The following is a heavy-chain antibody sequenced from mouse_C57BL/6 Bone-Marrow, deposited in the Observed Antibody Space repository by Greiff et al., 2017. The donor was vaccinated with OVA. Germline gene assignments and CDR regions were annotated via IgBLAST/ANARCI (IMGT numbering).Heavy chain of an antibody. CDR3: AFYYCSSYRYFDV. CDR1: GYSFTDYN. Sequence: EVQGVESGPELVKPGASVKISCKASGYSFTDYNMHWVKQSNGKSLEWIGVINPNYGNTSYNQKFKGKATLTVDQSSSTAYMQLNSLTSEDSAVYYCAFYYCSSYRYFDVWGTGTTVTVSS. CDR2: INPNYGNT. J-gene: IGHJ1*03. D-gene: IGHD1-1*01. V-gene: IGHV1-39*01.